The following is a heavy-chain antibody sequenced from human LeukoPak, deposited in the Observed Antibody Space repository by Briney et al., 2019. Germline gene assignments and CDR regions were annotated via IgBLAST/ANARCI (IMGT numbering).Heavy chain of an antibody. CDR2: INHSGST. CDR1: GGSFSGYY. J-gene: IGHJ4*02. V-gene: IGHV4-34*01. CDR3: ARGRISRYGSRRRSGVIDY. Sequence: SETLSLTCAVYGGSFSGYYWSWIRQPPGKGLEWIGEINHSGSTNYNPSLKSRVTISVDTSKNQFSLKLSSVTAADTAVYYCARGRISRYGSRRRSGVIDYWGQGTLVTVSS. D-gene: IGHD3-10*01.